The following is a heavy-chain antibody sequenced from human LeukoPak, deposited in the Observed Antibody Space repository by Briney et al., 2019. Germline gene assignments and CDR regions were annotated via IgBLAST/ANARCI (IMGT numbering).Heavy chain of an antibody. Sequence: SETLSLTCTVSGGSISSDNYYWGWIRQPPGMALEWVGSIHYSGVTYYNPSLKSRVTISVDTSKNHFSLKLSSVTAADTAVYYCARGFTRIFDYWGQGTLVTVSS. CDR3: ARGFTRIFDY. D-gene: IGHD2-15*01. CDR2: IHYSGVT. J-gene: IGHJ4*02. V-gene: IGHV4-39*02. CDR1: GGSISSDNYY.